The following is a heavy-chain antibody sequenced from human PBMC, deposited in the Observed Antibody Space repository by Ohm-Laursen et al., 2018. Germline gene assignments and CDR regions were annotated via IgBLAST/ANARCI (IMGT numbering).Heavy chain of an antibody. Sequence: SLRLPCTASGFTFSSYSMNWVRQAPGKGLEWVSYISSSSSTIYYADSVKGRFTISRDNAKNTLYLQMNSLRAEDTAVYYCASSRLLFLGDLRDYWGQGTLVTVSS. CDR3: ASSRLLFLGDLRDY. D-gene: IGHD3-10*01. CDR2: ISSSSSTI. J-gene: IGHJ4*02. CDR1: GFTFSSYS. V-gene: IGHV3-48*04.